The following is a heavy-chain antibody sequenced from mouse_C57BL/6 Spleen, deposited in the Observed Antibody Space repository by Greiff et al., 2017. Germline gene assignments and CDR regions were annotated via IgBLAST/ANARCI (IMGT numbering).Heavy chain of an antibody. V-gene: IGHV1-64*01. CDR3: ARGDGYDGYYAMDY. D-gene: IGHD2-2*01. Sequence: QVQLQQPGAELVKPGASVKLSCKASGYTFTSYWMHWVKQRPGQGLEWIGMIHPNSGSTNYNEKFKSKATLTVDKSSSTAYMQLSSLTSEDSAVYYCARGDGYDGYYAMDYWGQGTSVTVSS. CDR2: IHPNSGST. J-gene: IGHJ4*01. CDR1: GYTFTSYW.